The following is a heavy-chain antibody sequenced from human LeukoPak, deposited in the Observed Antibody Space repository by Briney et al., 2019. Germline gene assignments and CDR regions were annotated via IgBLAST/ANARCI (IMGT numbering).Heavy chain of an antibody. D-gene: IGHD1-1*01. CDR3: ARVKTGTVDY. CDR2: IYYSGST. Sequence: PSETLSLTCTVSGGSISSGGYYWSWIRQHPGKGLEWIGYIYYSGSTYYNPSLKSRVTISVDTSKNQFSLKLSSVTAAGTAVYYCARVKTGTVDYWGQGTLVTVSS. CDR1: GGSISSGGYY. V-gene: IGHV4-31*03. J-gene: IGHJ4*02.